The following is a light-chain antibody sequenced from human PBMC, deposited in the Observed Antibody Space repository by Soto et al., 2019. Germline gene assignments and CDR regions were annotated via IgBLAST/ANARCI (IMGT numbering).Light chain of an antibody. V-gene: IGLV2-14*03. CDR2: DVS. Sequence: QSALTQPTSVAGSPGRSITISCTGTGSDVGGYNYVSWYQQHPGKAPKVMIYDVSKRPSGISNRFSGSKSGNTASLTISGLQIEDEADYYCSSYTSGSTRVVFGGGTNVTVL. CDR1: GSDVGGYNY. CDR3: SSYTSGSTRVV. J-gene: IGLJ2*01.